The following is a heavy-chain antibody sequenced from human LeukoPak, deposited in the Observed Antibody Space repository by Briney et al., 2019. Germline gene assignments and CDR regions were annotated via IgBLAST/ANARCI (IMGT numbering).Heavy chain of an antibody. J-gene: IGHJ4*02. V-gene: IGHV3-11*04. CDR3: TREAPGGNALDN. Sequence: GGSLRLSCAASGFTFSDYCMNWIRQAPGKGLECISYISSGAPTIYYTDSVKGRFTISRDNAKNSLYLQLNSLRAEDTAVYYCTREAPGGNALDNWGQGTLVTVSS. CDR2: ISSGAPTI. CDR1: GFTFSDYC. D-gene: IGHD4-23*01.